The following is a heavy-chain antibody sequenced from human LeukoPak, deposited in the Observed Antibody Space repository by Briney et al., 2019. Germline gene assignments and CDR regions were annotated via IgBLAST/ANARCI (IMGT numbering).Heavy chain of an antibody. CDR1: GFTFSSYA. D-gene: IGHD6-13*01. CDR2: ISYDGSNK. Sequence: PGRSLRLSCAASGFTFSSYAMHWVRQAPGKGLEWVAVISYDGSNKYYADSVKGRFTISRDNSKNTLYLQMNSLRAEDTAVYYCAREFSSSRYFQHWGQGTLVTVSS. J-gene: IGHJ1*01. CDR3: AREFSSSRYFQH. V-gene: IGHV3-30*04.